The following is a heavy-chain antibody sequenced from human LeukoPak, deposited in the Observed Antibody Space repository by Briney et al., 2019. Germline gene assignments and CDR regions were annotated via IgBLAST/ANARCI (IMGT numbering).Heavy chain of an antibody. CDR3: AKGGYCSSTSCYKGYNWFDP. CDR2: IYHSGST. V-gene: IGHV4-30-2*01. J-gene: IGHJ5*02. CDR1: GGSISSGGYY. D-gene: IGHD2-2*02. Sequence: SETLSLTCTVSGGSISSGGYYWSWIRQPPGKGLEWIGYIYHSGSTYYNPSLKSRVTISVDRSKNQFSLKLSSVTAADTAVYYCAKGGYCSSTSCYKGYNWFDPWGQGTLVTVSS.